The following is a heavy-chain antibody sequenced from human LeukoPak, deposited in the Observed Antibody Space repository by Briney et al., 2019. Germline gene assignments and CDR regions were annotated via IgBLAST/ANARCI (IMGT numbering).Heavy chain of an antibody. CDR3: ARGGENSGYYSGLD. Sequence: PGGSLRLSCAASGLTFSSYSMNWVRQAPGKGLEWVSSISSSSSYIYYADSVKGRFTISRDNAKNSLYLQMNSLRAEDTAVYYCARGGENSGYYSGLDWGRGTLVTVSS. CDR2: ISSSSSYI. CDR1: GLTFSSYS. J-gene: IGHJ4*02. D-gene: IGHD3-22*01. V-gene: IGHV3-21*01.